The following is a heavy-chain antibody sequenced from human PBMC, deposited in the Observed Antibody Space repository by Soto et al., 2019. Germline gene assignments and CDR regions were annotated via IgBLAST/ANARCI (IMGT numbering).Heavy chain of an antibody. D-gene: IGHD3-10*01. J-gene: IGHJ6*02. CDR3: GRSLPGVGRDG. V-gene: IGHV5-51*04. Sequence: GESLKISCKGSGYSFTSYWIGWVRQMPGKGLEWMGIIYPGDSDTRYSPSFQGQVTISADKPISTAYLQWSSPKASDPATSYCGRSLPGVGRDGWDQGTTVAVSS. CDR1: GYSFTSYW. CDR2: IYPGDSDT.